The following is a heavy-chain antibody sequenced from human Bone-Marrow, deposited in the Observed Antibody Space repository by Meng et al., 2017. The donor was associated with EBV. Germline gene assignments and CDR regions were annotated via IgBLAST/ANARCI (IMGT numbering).Heavy chain of an antibody. J-gene: IGHJ4*02. V-gene: IGHV1-69*01. D-gene: IGHD3-10*01. CDR2: LIPMSGAP. CDR1: GGTFSSYA. Sequence: QVLLGQSGAEVKKPGSSVKVSCRTSGGTFSSYAISWVRQAPGQGLVWLGGLIPMSGAPYYAQNFQGRVTITADESTSTHYMELSNLRSEDTAMYYCASESGRGFTPDYWGQGTLVTVSS. CDR3: ASESGRGFTPDY.